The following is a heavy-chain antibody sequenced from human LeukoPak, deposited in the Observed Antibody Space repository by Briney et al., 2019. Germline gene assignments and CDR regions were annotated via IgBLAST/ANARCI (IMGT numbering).Heavy chain of an antibody. Sequence: PGGSLRLSCAASGFTFSRYWMHWVRQAPGKGLEWVSSISGSGGSTYYADSVKGRFTISRDNSKNTLYLQMNSLRVEDTAVYYCATGRYSSGYYFPDYWGQGTLVTVSS. V-gene: IGHV3-23*01. CDR1: GFTFSRYW. CDR3: ATGRYSSGYYFPDY. CDR2: ISGSGGST. D-gene: IGHD3-22*01. J-gene: IGHJ4*02.